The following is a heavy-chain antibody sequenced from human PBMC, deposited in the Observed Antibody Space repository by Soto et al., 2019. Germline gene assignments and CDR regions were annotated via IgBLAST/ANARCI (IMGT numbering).Heavy chain of an antibody. J-gene: IGHJ6*02. Sequence: ASVKVSCKTSGTSSSYALTWVRQAQGQGLEWMGGIIPAFGTPNYAQNFQGRVTITADKSTSTVYMELSGLRSEGTAVYFCARPDTXAIPGADSSDYYHGMDVWGRGTTVTVSS. CDR2: IIPAFGTP. CDR1: GTSSSYA. V-gene: IGHV1-69*06. CDR3: ARPDTXAIPGADSSDYYHGMDV. D-gene: IGHD2-2*01.